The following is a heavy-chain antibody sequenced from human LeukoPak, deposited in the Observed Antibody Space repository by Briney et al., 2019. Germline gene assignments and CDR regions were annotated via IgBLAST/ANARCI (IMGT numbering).Heavy chain of an antibody. V-gene: IGHV1-2*02. CDR3: ARDRCYNIFRRDAFDI. Sequence: GASVKVSCKASGYTFTGYYMHWVRQAPGQGLEWMGWINPNSGGTNYAQKFQGRVTMTRDTSISTAYMERSRLRSDDTAVYYCARDRCYNIFRRDAFDIWGQGTMVTVSS. CDR2: INPNSGGT. J-gene: IGHJ3*02. D-gene: IGHD3-9*01. CDR1: GYTFTGYY.